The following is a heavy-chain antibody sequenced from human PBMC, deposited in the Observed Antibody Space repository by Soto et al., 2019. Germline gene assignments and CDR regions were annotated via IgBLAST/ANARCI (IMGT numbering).Heavy chain of an antibody. CDR2: INWNGGSTT. Sequence: GGSLRLSCAASGFTFDDYGVSWVRQVPGTGLEWVSGINWNGGSTTNYADSVKGRFTISRDNSKNMVYLQINSLRVDDTAVYYCARDRSMVVVVPGYWGQGTLVTVSS. CDR3: ARDRSMVVVVPGY. V-gene: IGHV3-20*04. CDR1: GFTFDDYG. J-gene: IGHJ4*02. D-gene: IGHD2-2*01.